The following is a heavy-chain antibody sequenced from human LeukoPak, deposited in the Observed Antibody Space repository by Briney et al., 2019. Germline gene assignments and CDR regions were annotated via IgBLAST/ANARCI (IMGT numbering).Heavy chain of an antibody. V-gene: IGHV3-23*01. CDR2: IGHSGGDT. J-gene: IGHJ4*02. D-gene: IGHD6-13*01. Sequence: GGSLRLSCVASGFTFSTYVMSWVRQAPGKGLEWVSSIGHSGGDTYYAASVEGRFTISRDNSKNTLYLQMNSLRADDTAVYYCAKDRPTVYSSSWLHFLDSWGQGTLVTVSS. CDR3: AKDRPTVYSSSWLHFLDS. CDR1: GFTFSTYV.